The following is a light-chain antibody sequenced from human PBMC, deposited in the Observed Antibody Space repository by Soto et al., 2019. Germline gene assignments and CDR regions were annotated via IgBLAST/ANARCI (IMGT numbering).Light chain of an antibody. J-gene: IGKJ1*01. CDR2: GAS. CDR3: QQYGSSPWT. CDR1: QSVSSSY. V-gene: IGKV3-20*01. Sequence: EIFLTQSPVTLSLSPVESATLSCRASQSVSSSYLAWYQQKPGQAPRLLIYGASSRATGIPDRFSGSGSGTDFTLTISRLEPEDFAVYYCQQYGSSPWTFGQGTKVDI.